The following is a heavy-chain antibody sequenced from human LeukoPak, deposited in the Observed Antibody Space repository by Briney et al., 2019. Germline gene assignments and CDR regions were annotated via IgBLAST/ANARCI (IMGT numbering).Heavy chain of an antibody. CDR3: ARGWPGWLQSSNFDY. CDR1: GGSISSSSYY. Sequence: PSETLSLTCTVSGGSISSSSYYWGWIRQPPGKGLEWIGSIYYSGSTYYNPSLKSRVTISVDTSKNQFSLKVSSVTAADTAIFYCARGWPGWLQSSNFDYWGQGTLVTVSS. J-gene: IGHJ4*02. V-gene: IGHV4-39*07. D-gene: IGHD5-24*01. CDR2: IYYSGST.